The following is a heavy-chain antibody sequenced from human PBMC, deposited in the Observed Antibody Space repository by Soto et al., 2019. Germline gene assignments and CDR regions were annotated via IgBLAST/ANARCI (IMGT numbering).Heavy chain of an antibody. CDR2: INADSGST. J-gene: IGHJ6*02. CDR3: ARAELPVAADYGMDV. Sequence: QVQLEQSGAEVKKPGASVKVSCKSSGYFFSGYHIHWMRQAPGQGLEWMGRINADSGSTNYAQNFQGRVTMTMDTSITTAYMELSRLRSDDTAVYYCARAELPVAADYGMDVWGQGKTVTVSS. CDR1: GYFFSGYH. D-gene: IGHD2-2*01. V-gene: IGHV1-2*06.